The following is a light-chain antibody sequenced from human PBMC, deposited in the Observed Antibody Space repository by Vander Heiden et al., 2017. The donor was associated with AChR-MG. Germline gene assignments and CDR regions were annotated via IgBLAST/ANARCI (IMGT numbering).Light chain of an antibody. CDR2: SGS. CDR3: MQALQTPYT. CDR1: QSLLHSNGYNY. Sequence: DIVMTQSPLSLPVTPGEPASISCRSSQSLLHSNGYNYLDWYLQKPGKSPQLLVYSGSNRASGVPDRFSGSGSGTDFTLKISRVEAEDVGVYYCMQALQTPYTFGQGTKLDIK. J-gene: IGKJ2*01. V-gene: IGKV2-28*01.